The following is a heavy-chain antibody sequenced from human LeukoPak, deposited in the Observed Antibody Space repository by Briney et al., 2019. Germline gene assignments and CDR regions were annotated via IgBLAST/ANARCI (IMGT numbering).Heavy chain of an antibody. V-gene: IGHV3-7*01. Sequence: GGSLRLSCAASGFTFSRYWMRWVRQAPGKGLQWVANIKQDGSEKYYVDSVKGRFTISRDNAKNSLYLQMNNLRAEDTAVYFCVGDTATYYWGQGTLVTVSS. CDR3: VGDTATYY. CDR1: GFTFSRYW. D-gene: IGHD5-18*01. CDR2: IKQDGSEK. J-gene: IGHJ4*02.